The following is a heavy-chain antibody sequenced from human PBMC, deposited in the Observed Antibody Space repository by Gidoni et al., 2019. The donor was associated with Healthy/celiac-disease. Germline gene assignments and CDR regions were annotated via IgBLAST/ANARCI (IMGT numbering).Heavy chain of an antibody. CDR1: GFTFDDYA. Sequence: EVQLVESGGGLVQPGRSLRLSCAASGFTFDDYALHWVRQAPGKGLVWVSGIGGNSGNIGYADSGKGRFTISRDNAKNSLYLQMNSLRAEDTALYYCAKAHYPGYSSGWPHFDYWGHGTLVTVSS. V-gene: IGHV3-9*01. CDR2: IGGNSGNI. J-gene: IGHJ4*01. D-gene: IGHD6-19*01. CDR3: AKAHYPGYSSGWPHFDY.